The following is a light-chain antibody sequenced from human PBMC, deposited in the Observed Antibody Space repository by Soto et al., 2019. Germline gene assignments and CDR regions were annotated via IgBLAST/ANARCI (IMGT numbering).Light chain of an antibody. Sequence: EIVLTQSPATLSLSPGERATLSCRASQSVGIYLGWYQQRPGQAPRLLIYDASKRAAGIPARFSGSGSGTDFTLTNTSLEPEDFAVYYCQHRSTWPRAFGQGTRLEIK. CDR1: QSVGIY. CDR3: QHRSTWPRA. J-gene: IGKJ5*01. CDR2: DAS. V-gene: IGKV3-11*01.